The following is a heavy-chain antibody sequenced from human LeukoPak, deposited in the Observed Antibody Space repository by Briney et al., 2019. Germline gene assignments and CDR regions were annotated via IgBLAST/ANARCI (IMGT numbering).Heavy chain of an antibody. D-gene: IGHD3-10*01. CDR1: GFTFSSYS. Sequence: GGSLRLSCSASGFTFSSYSMNWVRQAPGKGLGWVSSISSSSSYIYYADSVKGRFTISRDNAKNSLYLQMNSLRAEDTAVYYCARSGSGSYFLDYWGQGTLVTVSS. CDR2: ISSSSSYI. J-gene: IGHJ4*02. V-gene: IGHV3-21*04. CDR3: ARSGSGSYFLDY.